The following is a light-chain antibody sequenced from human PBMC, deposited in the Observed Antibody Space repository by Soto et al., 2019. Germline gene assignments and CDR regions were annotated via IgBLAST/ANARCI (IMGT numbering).Light chain of an antibody. CDR2: EVV. CDR1: SSDVGPYNL. J-gene: IGLJ2*01. CDR3: CSYAGSSMFV. Sequence: QSVLTQPASVSGSPGQSITISCTGSSSDVGPYNLVSWYQHHPGKAPKLMISEVVKRPSGVSNRFSGSKSGNTASLTIYGLQAEDEADYYCCSYAGSSMFVFGGGTKLTV. V-gene: IGLV2-23*02.